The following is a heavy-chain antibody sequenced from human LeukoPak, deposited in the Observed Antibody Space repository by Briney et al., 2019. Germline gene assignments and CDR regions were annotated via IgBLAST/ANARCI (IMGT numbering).Heavy chain of an antibody. D-gene: IGHD2-2*01. CDR2: INHSGST. CDR1: GGSLSGYY. V-gene: IGHV4-34*01. CDR3: ATRAPRYCSSTSCYWGRASWFDP. J-gene: IGHJ5*02. Sequence: SETLSLTCAVYGGSLSGYYWSWIRQPPGKGLEWIGEINHSGSTNYNPSLKSRVTISVDTSKNQFSLKLSSVTAADTAVYYCATRAPRYCSSTSCYWGRASWFDPWGQGTLVTVSS.